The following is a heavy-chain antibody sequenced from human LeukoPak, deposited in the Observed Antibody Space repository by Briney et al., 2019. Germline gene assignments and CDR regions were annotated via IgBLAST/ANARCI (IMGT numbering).Heavy chain of an antibody. Sequence: ASVKVSCKASGYTFTGYYMHWVRQAPGQGLEWMGGIIPIFGTANYAQKFQGRVTITADESTSTAYMELSSLRSEDTAVYYCASSLYDFWSGYYTTYFDYWGQGTLVTVSS. CDR3: ASSLYDFWSGYYTTYFDY. CDR2: IIPIFGTA. J-gene: IGHJ4*02. D-gene: IGHD3-3*01. CDR1: GYTFTGYY. V-gene: IGHV1-69*13.